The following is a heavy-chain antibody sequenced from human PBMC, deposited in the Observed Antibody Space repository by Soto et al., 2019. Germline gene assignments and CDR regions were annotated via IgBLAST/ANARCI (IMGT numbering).Heavy chain of an antibody. J-gene: IGHJ4*02. D-gene: IGHD3-3*01. CDR1: GFSLSTSGVG. CDR3: AHTGAYYDFWSGYYPFDY. V-gene: IGHV2-5*01. Sequence: GSGPTLVNPTQTLTLTCTFSGFSLSTSGVGVGWIRQPPGKALEWLALIYWNDDKRYSPSLRSRLTITKDTSKNQVVLTMTNMDPVDTATYSCAHTGAYYDFWSGYYPFDYWGQGTLVTVSS. CDR2: IYWNDDK.